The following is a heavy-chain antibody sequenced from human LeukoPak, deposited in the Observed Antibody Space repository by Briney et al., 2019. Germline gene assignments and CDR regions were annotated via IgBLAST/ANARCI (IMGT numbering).Heavy chain of an antibody. CDR1: GGSISSYY. J-gene: IGHJ5*02. CDR3: AREDYDDSSGQNWFDP. Sequence: SSETLSLTCTVSGGSISSYYWSWIRQPPGKGLEWIWYIYYSGSTNYNPSLRSRVTLSLETSKKHFSPKLSSVTAADTAVYYCAREDYDDSSGQNWFDPWGQGTLVTVSS. CDR2: IYYSGST. V-gene: IGHV4-59*01. D-gene: IGHD3-22*01.